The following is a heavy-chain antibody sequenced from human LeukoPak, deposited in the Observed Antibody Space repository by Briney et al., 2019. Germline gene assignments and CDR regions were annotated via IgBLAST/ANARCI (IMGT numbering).Heavy chain of an antibody. D-gene: IGHD6-19*01. V-gene: IGHV4-59*01. CDR1: GGSLINYY. Sequence: SETLSLTCTVSGGSLINYYWGWIRQPPGKGLERIGYMYYTGSTNYNPSLKSRVTISVDTSKNQFSLKLSSVTAADTAVYYCARDQWLPGNDAFDIWGQGTMVTVSS. CDR2: MYYTGST. J-gene: IGHJ3*02. CDR3: ARDQWLPGNDAFDI.